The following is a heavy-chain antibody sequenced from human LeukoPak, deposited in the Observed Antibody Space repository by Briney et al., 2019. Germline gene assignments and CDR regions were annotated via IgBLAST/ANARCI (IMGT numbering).Heavy chain of an antibody. CDR3: ASANVLDILTGYSNDAFDV. D-gene: IGHD3-9*01. V-gene: IGHV4-38-2*02. CDR2: FYHSGLT. Sequence: SETPSLTCTVSGYSISSGYYWGWIRQPPGKGLEWIGNFYHSGLTYYNPSLKSRVTISVDTSKNQFSLKLSSVTAADTAVYYCASANVLDILTGYSNDAFDVWGQGTMVTVSS. CDR1: GYSISSGYY. J-gene: IGHJ3*01.